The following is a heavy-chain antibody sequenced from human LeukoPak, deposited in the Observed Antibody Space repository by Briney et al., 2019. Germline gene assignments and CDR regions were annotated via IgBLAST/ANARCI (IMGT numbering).Heavy chain of an antibody. D-gene: IGHD5-12*01. CDR1: GYTFTGYY. J-gene: IGHJ4*02. Sequence: ASVKVSCKASGYTFTGYYMHWVRQAPGQGLEWLGWINPNSGGTRSAQKFQGRVTLTTETSTSTLYMDLGRLRYDATAVYYCARDRYSDYVSLDSWGQGTLVIVSS. CDR3: ARDRYSDYVSLDS. CDR2: INPNSGGT. V-gene: IGHV1-2*02.